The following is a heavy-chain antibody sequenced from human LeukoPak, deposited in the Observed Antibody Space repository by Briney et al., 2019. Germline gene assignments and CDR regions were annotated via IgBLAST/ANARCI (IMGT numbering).Heavy chain of an antibody. D-gene: IGHD2-15*01. CDR1: GFTVSSNY. CDR2: IFSGGTT. Sequence: GGSLRLSCAASGFTVSSNYMSWVRQAPGKGLEWVSVIFSGGTTYYADSVKGRFTISRHNSENTLYLQMNSLRAEDTAVYYCVTIGRLLMIDSWGQGTLVTVSS. V-gene: IGHV3-53*01. CDR3: VTIGRLLMIDS. J-gene: IGHJ4*02.